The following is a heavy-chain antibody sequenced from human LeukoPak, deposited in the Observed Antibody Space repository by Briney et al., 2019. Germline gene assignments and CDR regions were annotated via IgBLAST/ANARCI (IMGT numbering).Heavy chain of an antibody. J-gene: IGHJ6*02. CDR3: ARPPSKEGYYYGSGSYSQSHYYYYGMDV. CDR1: GYTFTNYG. CDR2: ISAYNGNT. D-gene: IGHD3-10*01. Sequence: ASVKVSCKASGYTFTNYGISWVRQAPGQGLEWMGWISAYNGNTNYAQKLQGRVTMTTDTSTSTAYMELRSLRSDDTAVYYCARPPSKEGYYYGSGSYSQSHYYYYGMDVWGQGTTVTVSS. V-gene: IGHV1-18*01.